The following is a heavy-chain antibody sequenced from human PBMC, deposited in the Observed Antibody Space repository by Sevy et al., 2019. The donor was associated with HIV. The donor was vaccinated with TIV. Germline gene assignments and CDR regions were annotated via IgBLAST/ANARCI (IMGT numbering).Heavy chain of an antibody. CDR1: GFTFSSYR. CDR3: ARALAAAASY. D-gene: IGHD6-25*01. Sequence: GGSLRLSCAASGFTFSSYRMNWVRQAPGKGLEWVANIKQDGSEKYYVHSVKGRFTISRDNAKNSMHLQMNSLRAEDTAVYYCARALAAAASYWGQGTLVTVSS. V-gene: IGHV3-7*01. CDR2: IKQDGSEK. J-gene: IGHJ4*02.